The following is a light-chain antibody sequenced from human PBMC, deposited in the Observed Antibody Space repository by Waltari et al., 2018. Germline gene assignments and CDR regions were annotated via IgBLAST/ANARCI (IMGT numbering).Light chain of an antibody. CDR1: QSVNSY. J-gene: IGKJ5*01. V-gene: IGKV3-11*01. CDR3: QQRFTWPSIT. Sequence: EIVLTQSPATLSLSPGERATLSCRTSQSVNSYLAWYQHKPGQAHRLLIYDATTRATGIPARFSGSGSGTDFTLTISSLEPDDFALYYCQQRFTWPSITFGQGTRLEIK. CDR2: DAT.